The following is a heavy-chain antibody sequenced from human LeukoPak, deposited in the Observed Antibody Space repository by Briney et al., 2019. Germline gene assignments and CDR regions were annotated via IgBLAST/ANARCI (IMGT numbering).Heavy chain of an antibody. CDR2: IKEDGTEK. D-gene: IGHD6-13*01. CDR1: GFTFSSSW. V-gene: IGHV3-7*03. Sequence: SGGSLRLSCAASGFTFSSSWMNWVRQSPGKGLEWVANIKEDGTEKYYVDSVKGRFTIFRDNAKNSLYLQMNSLRAEDTAVYYCAKSSSSWYRGSIGDWGQGTLVTVSS. CDR3: AKSSSSWYRGSIGD. J-gene: IGHJ4*02.